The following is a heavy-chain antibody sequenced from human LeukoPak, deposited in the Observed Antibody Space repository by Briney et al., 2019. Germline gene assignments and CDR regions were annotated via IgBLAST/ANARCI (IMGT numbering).Heavy chain of an antibody. Sequence: GGSLRLSCAASGFTFSRYWMSWVRQAPGKGLEWVANIQEDGGEKYYVDSVKGRFVISRDNAKNSVYLQMNSLRVEDTAVYFCATGSGFIADCGGGCYYPLGYFDYWGQGSLVTVSS. V-gene: IGHV3-7*01. J-gene: IGHJ4*02. CDR1: GFTFSRYW. D-gene: IGHD2-21*02. CDR3: ATGSGFIADCGGGCYYPLGYFDY. CDR2: IQEDGGEK.